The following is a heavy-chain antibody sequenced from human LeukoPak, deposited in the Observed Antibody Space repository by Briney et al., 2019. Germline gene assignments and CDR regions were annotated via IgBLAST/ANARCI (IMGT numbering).Heavy chain of an antibody. D-gene: IGHD1-26*01. CDR1: GYTFTSYY. CDR2: INPSGGST. J-gene: IGHJ4*02. V-gene: IGHV1-46*01. CDR3: ARDSGNSGSYYIGDY. Sequence: GASVKVSCKASGYTFTSYYMHWVRQAPGQGLEWMGIINPSGGSTSYAQKFQGRVTMTRDTSTSTVYMELSSLRSEDTAVYYCARDSGNSGSYYIGDYWGQGTLVTVSS.